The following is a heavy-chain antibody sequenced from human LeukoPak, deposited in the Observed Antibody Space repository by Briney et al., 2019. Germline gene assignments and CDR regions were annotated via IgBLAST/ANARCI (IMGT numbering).Heavy chain of an antibody. V-gene: IGHV3-30-3*01. CDR3: ARNPYTDYYFDY. CDR2: ISYDGSNK. Sequence: GGSLRLSCAASGFTFSNYAVHWVRQAPGKGLEWVAVISYDGSNKYYADSVKGRFTISRDNSKNTPYLQMNSLRADDTAVYYCARNPYTDYYFDYWGQGTLVTVSS. J-gene: IGHJ4*02. D-gene: IGHD2-21*01. CDR1: GFTFSNYA.